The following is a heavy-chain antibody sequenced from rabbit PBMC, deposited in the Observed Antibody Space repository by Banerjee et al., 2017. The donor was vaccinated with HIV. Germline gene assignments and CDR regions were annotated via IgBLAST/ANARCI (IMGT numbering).Heavy chain of an antibody. CDR2: IYTGSGST. D-gene: IGHD6-1*01. Sequence: QSLEESGGGLVQPEGSLTLTCTASGFSFSSSYYMCWVRQAPGKGLEWIGCIYTGSGSTYYASWAKGRFTISKTSSTTVTLQMTSLTAADTATYFCARGYAGYAGYGYAMDYFNLWGPGTLVTVS. V-gene: IGHV1S40*01. CDR3: ARGYAGYAGYGYAMDYFNL. J-gene: IGHJ4*01. CDR1: GFSFSSSYY.